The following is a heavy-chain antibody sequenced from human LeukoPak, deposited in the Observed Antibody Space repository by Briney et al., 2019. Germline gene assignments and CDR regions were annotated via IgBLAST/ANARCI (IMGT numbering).Heavy chain of an antibody. CDR3: ARDRGYSGMYYYGMDV. Sequence: SQTLSLTCAVSGGSISSGGYSWTWLREPPGKGREWIRYIYDSGSTYYNPSLKSRVTISVDRSKNQFSLKLSSVAAADTAVYYCARDRGYSGMYYYGMDVWGQGTTVTVSS. V-gene: IGHV4-30-2*01. D-gene: IGHD5-12*01. CDR2: IYDSGST. CDR1: GGSISSGGYS. J-gene: IGHJ6*02.